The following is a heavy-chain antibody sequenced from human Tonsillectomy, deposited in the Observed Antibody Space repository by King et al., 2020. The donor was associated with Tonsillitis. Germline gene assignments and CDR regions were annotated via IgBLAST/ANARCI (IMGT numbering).Heavy chain of an antibody. J-gene: IGHJ4*02. Sequence: QLQESGPGLVKPSQTLSLTCTVSGGSISSGSYYWSWIRQPAGKGLGWIGRIYTSGSTNYNPSLKSRVTMSVDTSKNQFSLKLSSVTAADTAVYYCARDNDFWSCYYSYWGQGTLVTVSS. CDR3: ARDNDFWSCYYSY. V-gene: IGHV4-61*02. CDR2: IYTSGST. CDR1: GGSISSGSYY. D-gene: IGHD3-3*01.